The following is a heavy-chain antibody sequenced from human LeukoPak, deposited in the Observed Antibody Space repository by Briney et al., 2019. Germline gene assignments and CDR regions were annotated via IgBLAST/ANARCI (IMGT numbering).Heavy chain of an antibody. J-gene: IGHJ4*02. D-gene: IGHD3-22*01. CDR1: GGSFSGYY. V-gene: IGHV4-34*01. CDR3: ARGKSSGYFPFDY. Sequence: SETLSLTCAVYGGSFSGYYWSWIRQPPGKGLEWIGEINHSGSTNYNPSLKSRATISVDTSKNQFSLKLSSVTAADTAVYYCARGKSSGYFPFDYWGQGTLVTVSS. CDR2: INHSGST.